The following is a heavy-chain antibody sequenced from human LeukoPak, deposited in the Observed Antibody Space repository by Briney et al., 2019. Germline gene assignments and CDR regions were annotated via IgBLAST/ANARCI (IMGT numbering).Heavy chain of an antibody. CDR3: ARVTPLGYGGDRDY. CDR1: GFTLSSYS. CDR2: ISSSSSYI. J-gene: IGHJ4*02. Sequence: PGGSLRLSCVASGFTLSSYSMNWVRQAPGKGLEWVSSISSSSSYIYYADSVKGRFTISRDNAKNSLYLQMNSLRAEDTAVYYCARVTPLGYGGDRDYWGQGTLVTVSS. V-gene: IGHV3-21*01. D-gene: IGHD2-21*02.